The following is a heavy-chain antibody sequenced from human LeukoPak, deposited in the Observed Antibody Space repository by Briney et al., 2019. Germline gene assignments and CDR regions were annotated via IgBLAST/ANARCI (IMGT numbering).Heavy chain of an antibody. CDR1: GGSFSGYY. D-gene: IGHD3-22*01. V-gene: IGHV4-34*01. CDR2: INHSGST. CDR3: ARGRNRDSSGYYSVAPYYYYMDV. J-gene: IGHJ6*03. Sequence: SSETLSLTCAVYGGSFSGYYWSWIRQPPGKGLEWIGEINHSGSTNYNPSLKSRVTISVDTSKNQFSLKLSSVTAADTAVYHCARGRNRDSSGYYSVAPYYYYMDVWGKGTTVTVSS.